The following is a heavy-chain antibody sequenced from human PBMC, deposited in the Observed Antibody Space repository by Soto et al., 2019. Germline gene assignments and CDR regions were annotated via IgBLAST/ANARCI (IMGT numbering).Heavy chain of an antibody. V-gene: IGHV4-31*03. J-gene: IGHJ6*02. Sequence: QVQLQESGPGLVKPSQTLSLTCTVSGGSISSGGYYWSWIRQHPGKGLEWIGYIYYSGSTYYNPSLKSRGTRAGDTSKNQFSLKLGSVTAADTAVYYCARDRKFTSFGVAIYGMDVWGQGTTVTVSS. D-gene: IGHD3-3*01. CDR2: IYYSGST. CDR3: ARDRKFTSFGVAIYGMDV. CDR1: GGSISSGGYY.